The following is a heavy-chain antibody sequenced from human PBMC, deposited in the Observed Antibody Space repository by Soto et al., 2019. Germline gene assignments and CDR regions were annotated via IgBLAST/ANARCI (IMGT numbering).Heavy chain of an antibody. D-gene: IGHD6-13*01. CDR1: GCSINSGGYY. CDR2: IFYSGST. V-gene: IGHV4-31*03. Sequence: QVQLQESGPGLVKPSQTLSLICTVSGCSINSGGYYWNWIRPHPGKGLEWIGYIFYSGSTYYNPFLRSRVTLSADSSENHFSLNLRFVTAADKAVYFCARGYRQSGYCGSWVFDSWGQGTLVNVSS. J-gene: IGHJ4*02. CDR3: ARGYRQSGYCGSWVFDS.